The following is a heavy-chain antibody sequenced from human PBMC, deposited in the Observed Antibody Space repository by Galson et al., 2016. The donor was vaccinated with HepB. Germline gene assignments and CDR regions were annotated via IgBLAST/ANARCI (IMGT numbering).Heavy chain of an antibody. CDR2: ISGRGDST. D-gene: IGHD3-22*01. CDR3: AKPEGTMIVLVNPQFDY. CDR1: GFTFSNYA. V-gene: IGHV3-23*01. J-gene: IGHJ4*01. Sequence: SLRLSCAASGFTFSNYAMSWVRQAPGKGLEWVSVISGRGDSTYYADSVKGRFTISRDNSKNTLYLHMNSLRAEDTAVFYCAKPEGTMIVLVNPQFDYWGQGTLVAVSP.